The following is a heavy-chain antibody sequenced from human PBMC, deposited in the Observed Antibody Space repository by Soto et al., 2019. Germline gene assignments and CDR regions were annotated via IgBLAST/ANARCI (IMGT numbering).Heavy chain of an antibody. D-gene: IGHD6-19*01. CDR3: ASEAAVAGPKTRTYYFDY. J-gene: IGHJ4*02. Sequence: QVQLQQWGAGLLKPSETLSLTCAVYGGSFSGYYWSWIRQPPGKGLEWIGEINHSGSTNYNPSLKSRVTISVDTSKNQFSLKLSSVTAADTAVYYCASEAAVAGPKTRTYYFDYWGQGTLVTVSS. CDR2: INHSGST. CDR1: GGSFSGYY. V-gene: IGHV4-34*01.